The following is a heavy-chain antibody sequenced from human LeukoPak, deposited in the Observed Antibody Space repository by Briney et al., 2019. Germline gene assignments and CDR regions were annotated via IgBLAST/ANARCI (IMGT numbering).Heavy chain of an antibody. CDR2: IYHSGST. J-gene: IGHJ4*02. D-gene: IGHD2-2*01. CDR3: AKGYCSGTTCYDDRGAFDY. V-gene: IGHV4-38-2*02. Sequence: SETLSLTCTVSGYSISSGNYWGWIRQPPGKGLEWIGSIYHSGSTYYNPSLKSRVTTSVDTSKNQFSLKLNSVTATDTAVYYCAKGYCSGTTCYDDRGAFDYWGQGTLVTVSS. CDR1: GYSISSGNY.